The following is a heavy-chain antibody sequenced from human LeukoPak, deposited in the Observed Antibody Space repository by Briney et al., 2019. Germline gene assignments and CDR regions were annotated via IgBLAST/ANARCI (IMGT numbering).Heavy chain of an antibody. V-gene: IGHV4-34*01. D-gene: IGHD3-22*01. J-gene: IGHJ3*02. CDR1: GGSFSGYY. CDR2: INHSGST. Sequence: PSETLSLTCAVYGGSFSGYYWSWIRQPPGKGLEWIGEINHSGSTSYNPSLKSRATISVDTSKNQFSLKLSSVTAADTAVYYCAGYYDSSGYYYGAFDIWGQGTMVTVSS. CDR3: AGYYDSSGYYYGAFDI.